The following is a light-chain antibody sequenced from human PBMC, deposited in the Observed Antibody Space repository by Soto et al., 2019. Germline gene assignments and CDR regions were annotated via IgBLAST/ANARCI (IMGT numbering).Light chain of an antibody. CDR2: AAS. Sequence: DIQMTQSPSSLSASVGDRVTITCRASQSISSYLNWYQQKPGTAPKLLLYAASSLQSGVPSRFSGSGSGTDCTLTISRLQPEDFATYHCQQSYSTPRTFGQGTKVEIK. V-gene: IGKV1-39*01. CDR1: QSISSY. CDR3: QQSYSTPRT. J-gene: IGKJ1*01.